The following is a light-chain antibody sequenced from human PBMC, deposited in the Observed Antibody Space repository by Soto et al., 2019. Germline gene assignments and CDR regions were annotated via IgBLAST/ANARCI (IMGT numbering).Light chain of an antibody. CDR1: QSITGW. J-gene: IGKJ2*01. Sequence: DIQMTQSPSTLSGYVGGGVAINCRASQSITGWLAWYQQKPGRAPKILIYDASTLETGVPSRFSGRESETEFTLTISSLQPDDVATYYCQQYKNLFTFGQGTKVDIK. CDR3: QQYKNLFT. CDR2: DAS. V-gene: IGKV1-5*01.